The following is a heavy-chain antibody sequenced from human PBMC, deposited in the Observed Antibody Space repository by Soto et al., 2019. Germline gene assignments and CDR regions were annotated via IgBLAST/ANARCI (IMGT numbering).Heavy chain of an antibody. D-gene: IGHD5-18*01. J-gene: IGHJ4*02. Sequence: QVQLQESGPGLVRPAETLSLTCTVSGGSISSFYWNWIRQPAGEGLEWIGRIYTSRTTNYNPSLKSRVTMSVDTSKNQISLKLSSVTAADTAVDYCARDPLMGTAMAFDHWGRGTLVTVSS. CDR2: IYTSRTT. CDR1: GGSISSFY. CDR3: ARDPLMGTAMAFDH. V-gene: IGHV4-4*07.